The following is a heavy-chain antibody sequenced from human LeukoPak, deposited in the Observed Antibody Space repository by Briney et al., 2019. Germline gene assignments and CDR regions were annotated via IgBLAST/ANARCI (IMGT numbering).Heavy chain of an antibody. D-gene: IGHD6-13*01. Sequence: GGSLRLSCAASGFTVSSNYMSWVRQAPGKGLEWVSVIYSGGSTYYADSVKGRFTIPRDNSKNTLYLQMNSLRAEHTAVYYCAAQRSSWDYYYYYYMDVWGKGTTVTVSS. CDR1: GFTVSSNY. CDR3: AAQRSSWDYYYYYYMDV. J-gene: IGHJ6*03. CDR2: IYSGGST. V-gene: IGHV3-53*01.